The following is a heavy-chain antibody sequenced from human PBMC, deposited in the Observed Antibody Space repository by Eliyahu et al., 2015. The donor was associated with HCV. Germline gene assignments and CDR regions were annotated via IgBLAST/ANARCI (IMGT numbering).Heavy chain of an antibody. CDR1: XYTFTGYY. V-gene: IGHV1-2*02. CDR2: INXNSGGT. CDR3: ARNPQGPLDIVVVVAATLSPWFDP. Sequence: QVQLVQSGXEVKKPXASVKVSCKASXYTFTGYYMPWVRXXPGQGLEXMGWINXNSGGTXYAQKFXGRVTMTRDTSISTAYMELSRLRSDDTAVYYCARNPQGPLDIVVVVAATLSPWFDPWGQGTLVTVSS. J-gene: IGHJ5*02. D-gene: IGHD2-15*01.